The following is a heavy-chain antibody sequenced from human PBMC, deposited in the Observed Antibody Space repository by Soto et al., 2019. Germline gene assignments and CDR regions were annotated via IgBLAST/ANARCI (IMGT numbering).Heavy chain of an antibody. Sequence: QVQLVQSGAEVKKPGSSVKVSCKASGGTFSTHAISWVRQAPGQGLEWMGGIIPIFGTANYAQKFQGRVTITADESTSTAYMELSSLRSEDTAVYYCARPVEGYSGYNYYYGMDVWGQGTTVTVSS. CDR2: IIPIFGTA. J-gene: IGHJ6*02. V-gene: IGHV1-69*01. CDR1: GGTFSTHA. CDR3: ARPVEGYSGYNYYYGMDV. D-gene: IGHD5-12*01.